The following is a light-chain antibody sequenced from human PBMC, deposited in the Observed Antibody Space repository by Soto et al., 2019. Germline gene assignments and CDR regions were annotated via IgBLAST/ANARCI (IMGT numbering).Light chain of an antibody. CDR3: QQFGSSLP. V-gene: IGKV3-20*01. Sequence: EIVLTQSPGNLSFSPGERATLSCRASQSVSSSYLGWYQQKPGQAPRLLIYAASSRATGIPDRFSGSGSGTDFTLTISRLEPEDFAVYYCQQFGSSLPFGGGTKVDIK. J-gene: IGKJ4*01. CDR1: QSVSSSY. CDR2: AAS.